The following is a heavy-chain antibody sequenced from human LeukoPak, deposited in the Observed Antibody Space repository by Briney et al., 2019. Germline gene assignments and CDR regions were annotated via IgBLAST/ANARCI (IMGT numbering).Heavy chain of an antibody. CDR3: ARDLILADSSGSSAHDY. D-gene: IGHD2-15*01. J-gene: IGHJ4*02. Sequence: PGGSLRLSCAASGFTFSNYNMNWVRQAPGKGLEWVSSISTSSSYIYYADSVKGRFTISRDNAKKSLYLQMNNLRDEDTAVYYCARDLILADSSGSSAHDYWGQGTLVTVSS. V-gene: IGHV3-21*01. CDR2: ISTSSSYI. CDR1: GFTFSNYN.